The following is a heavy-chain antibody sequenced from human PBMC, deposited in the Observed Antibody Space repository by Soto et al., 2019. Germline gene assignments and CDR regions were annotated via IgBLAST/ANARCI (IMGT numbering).Heavy chain of an antibody. V-gene: IGHV4-4*02. Sequence: QVQLQESGPGRVKPSGTLSLTCAVSGGFISGSNWWSWVRQPPGKGLEWIGEIYHSGITNYNPSLKSRVTISVDKSKNQCSLNLSSVTASDTAVYYCAGNSGTYSFDYWGQGTLVTVSS. CDR3: AGNSGTYSFDY. CDR2: IYHSGIT. CDR1: GGFISGSNW. J-gene: IGHJ4*02. D-gene: IGHD1-26*01.